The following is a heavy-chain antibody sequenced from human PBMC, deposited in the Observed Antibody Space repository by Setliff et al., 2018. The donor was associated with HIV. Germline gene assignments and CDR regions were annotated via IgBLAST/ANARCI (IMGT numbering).Heavy chain of an antibody. Sequence: GGSLRLSCVTSGFTFSDYGMHWVRQAPGRGLEWVSYISTVSSSIYYADSVKGRFTISRDNAKNSLYLQMNSLRVEDAAVYYCARETMYDSRGYLSHYFDYWGQGTPVTVSS. CDR2: ISTVSSSI. J-gene: IGHJ4*02. V-gene: IGHV3-48*01. D-gene: IGHD3-22*01. CDR1: GFTFSDYG. CDR3: ARETMYDSRGYLSHYFDY.